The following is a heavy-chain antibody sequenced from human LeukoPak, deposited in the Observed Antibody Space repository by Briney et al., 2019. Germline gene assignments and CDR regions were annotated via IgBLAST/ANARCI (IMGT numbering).Heavy chain of an antibody. CDR1: GFTFSSYA. Sequence: GGSLRLSCAASGFTFSSYAMSWVRQAPGKGLEWVSAVSSDGINTYYTDSLKGRFTISRVNSKNTVFLQMHSLTAEDTAVYYCAKPFGFLEWLYGGYFDSWGQGTLVTVSS. D-gene: IGHD3-3*01. CDR3: AKPFGFLEWLYGGYFDS. J-gene: IGHJ4*02. V-gene: IGHV3-23*01. CDR2: VSSDGINT.